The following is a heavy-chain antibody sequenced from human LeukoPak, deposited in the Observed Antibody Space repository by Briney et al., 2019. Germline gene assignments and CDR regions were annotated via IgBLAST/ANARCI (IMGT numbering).Heavy chain of an antibody. CDR3: ARDSGSNFDY. D-gene: IGHD2-15*01. V-gene: IGHV4-59*01. CDR1: GGSISGYY. CDR2: IYYSGNT. Sequence: KASETLSLTCTVSGGSISGYYWNWIRKPPGKGLEWIGYIYYSGNTNYNPSLKSRVTMSLDTSKNQFSLKLSSVTAADTAVYHCARDSGSNFDYWGQGTLVTVSS. J-gene: IGHJ4*02.